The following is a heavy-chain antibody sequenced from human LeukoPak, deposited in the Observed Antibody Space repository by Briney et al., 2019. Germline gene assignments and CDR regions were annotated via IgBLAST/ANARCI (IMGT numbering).Heavy chain of an antibody. CDR3: ARPGYSSSWSAFDI. D-gene: IGHD6-13*01. Sequence: GGSLRLSCVASGFTFRDYCMSWIRQAPGKGLEWISYISFSGRTKKYADSVKGRFTISRDNAKNSLYLQMNSLRAEDTAVYYCARPGYSSSWSAFDIWGQGTMVTVSS. CDR1: GFTFRDYC. J-gene: IGHJ3*02. CDR2: ISFSGRTK. V-gene: IGHV3-11*04.